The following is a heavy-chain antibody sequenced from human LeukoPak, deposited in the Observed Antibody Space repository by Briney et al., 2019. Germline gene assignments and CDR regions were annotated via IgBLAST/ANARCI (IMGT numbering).Heavy chain of an antibody. CDR2: IIPIFGTA. D-gene: IGHD1-7*01. J-gene: IGHJ5*02. V-gene: IGHV1-69*13. CDR1: GGTFSSYA. Sequence: SVKVSCKASGGTFSSYAISWVRQAPGQGLEWMGGIIPIFGTANYAQKFQGRVTITADESTSTAYMELSSLRSDDTAVYYCARGRITGTTRHWFDPWGQGTLVTVSS. CDR3: ARGRITGTTRHWFDP.